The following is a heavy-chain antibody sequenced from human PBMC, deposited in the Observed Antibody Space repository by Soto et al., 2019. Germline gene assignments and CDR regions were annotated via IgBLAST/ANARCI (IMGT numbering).Heavy chain of an antibody. CDR2: INHSGST. CDR1: GGSFSGYY. Sequence: SETLSLTCAVYGGSFSGYYWSWIRQPPGKGLEWIGEINHSGSTNYNPSLKSRVTISVDTSKNQFSLKLSSVTAADTAVYYCASPVRIAVPGSVTFDIWGQGTMGTVSS. D-gene: IGHD6-19*01. V-gene: IGHV4-34*01. CDR3: ASPVRIAVPGSVTFDI. J-gene: IGHJ3*02.